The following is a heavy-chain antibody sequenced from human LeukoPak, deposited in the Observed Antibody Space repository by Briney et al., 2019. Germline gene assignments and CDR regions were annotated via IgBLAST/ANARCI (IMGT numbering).Heavy chain of an antibody. Sequence: PGRSLRLSCAASGFTFSSYGMHWVRQAPGKGLEWVAVIWYDGSNKYYADSVKGRFTISRDNSKNTLYLQMNSLRAEDTAVYYCARDQQWLVPDYWGQGTLVTVSS. CDR1: GFTFSSYG. D-gene: IGHD6-19*01. CDR2: IWYDGSNK. CDR3: ARDQQWLVPDY. V-gene: IGHV3-33*01. J-gene: IGHJ4*02.